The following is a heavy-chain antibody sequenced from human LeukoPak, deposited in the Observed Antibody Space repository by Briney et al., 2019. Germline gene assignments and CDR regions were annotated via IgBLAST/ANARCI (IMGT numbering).Heavy chain of an antibody. CDR2: ISGSGGST. Sequence: PGGSLRLSCAASGFTFSSYAMSWVRQAPGKGREWVSAISGSGGSTYYADSVKGRFTISRDNSKNTLYLQMNSLRAEDTAVYYCAKDYVWGSYRHYWYFDLWGRGTLVTVSS. D-gene: IGHD3-16*02. J-gene: IGHJ2*01. CDR3: AKDYVWGSYRHYWYFDL. V-gene: IGHV3-23*01. CDR1: GFTFSSYA.